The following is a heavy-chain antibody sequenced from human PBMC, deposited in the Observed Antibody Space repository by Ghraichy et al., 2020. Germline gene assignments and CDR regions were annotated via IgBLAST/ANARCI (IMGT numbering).Heavy chain of an antibody. V-gene: IGHV4-59*01. D-gene: IGHD3-3*01. Sequence: SETLSLTCTVSGGSISSYYWSWIRQPPGKGLEWIGYIYYSGSTNYNPSLKSRVTISVDTSKNQFSLKLSSVTAADTAVYYCASSPSFGVVIPTHAFDIWGQGTMVTVSS. CDR3: ASSPSFGVVIPTHAFDI. CDR2: IYYSGST. CDR1: GGSISSYY. J-gene: IGHJ3*02.